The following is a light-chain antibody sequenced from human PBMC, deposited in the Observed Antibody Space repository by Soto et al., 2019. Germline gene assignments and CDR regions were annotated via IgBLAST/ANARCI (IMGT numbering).Light chain of an antibody. CDR3: SSYAGSKNPLYV. CDR1: SGDDGGFNY. J-gene: IGLJ1*01. CDR2: DVG. Sequence: QSVLTTPSSASMYPRQSSSISCTGTSGDDGGFNYVSWYQEHPRKAPNLMICDVGKRPSGVPDRFSGAQSGNTASLTVSGLQAEDEADYYCSSYAGSKNPLYVFGTGTKVTV. V-gene: IGLV2-8*02.